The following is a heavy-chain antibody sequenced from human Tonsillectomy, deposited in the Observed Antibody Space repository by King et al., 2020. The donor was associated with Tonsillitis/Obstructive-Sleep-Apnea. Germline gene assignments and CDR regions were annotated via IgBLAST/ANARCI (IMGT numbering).Heavy chain of an antibody. CDR3: ARDRATVTTFY. Sequence: QLVQSGAEVKKPGASVKVSCKASGYTFTSYYMHWVRQAPGQALEWMGIINPSGGSTSYAQKFQGRVTMTRDTSTSTVYMELSSLRSEDTAVYYCARDRATVTTFYWGQGTLVTVSS. J-gene: IGHJ4*02. D-gene: IGHD4-17*01. V-gene: IGHV1-46*01. CDR2: INPSGGST. CDR1: GYTFTSYY.